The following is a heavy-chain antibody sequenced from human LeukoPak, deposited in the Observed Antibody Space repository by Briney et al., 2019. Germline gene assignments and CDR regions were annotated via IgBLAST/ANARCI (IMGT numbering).Heavy chain of an antibody. D-gene: IGHD7-27*01. CDR3: AKDGAPGYWGSGYSYDMDV. Sequence: GGSLRLSCAASGFNFGTYAMSWVRQAPEKGLEWVSSISGSGDSTYYADSVKGRFTISRDNSKNTLSLQMNSLRADDTAVYYCAKDGAPGYWGSGYSYDMDVWGQGATVTVSS. CDR2: ISGSGDST. V-gene: IGHV3-23*01. CDR1: GFNFGTYA. J-gene: IGHJ6*02.